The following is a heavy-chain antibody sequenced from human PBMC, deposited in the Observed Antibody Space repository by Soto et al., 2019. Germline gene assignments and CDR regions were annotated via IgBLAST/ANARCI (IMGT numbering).Heavy chain of an antibody. CDR3: ARYLRYLEYDYVWGSYLLLSWFDP. Sequence: SVNVSCKASGGTFSSYAISWVRQAPGQGLELMGGIIPIFGTANYAQKFQGRVTITADESTSTAYMELSSLRSEYTAVYYCARYLRYLEYDYVWGSYLLLSWFDPWGQRTLVTVS. CDR1: GGTFSSYA. J-gene: IGHJ5*01. D-gene: IGHD3-16*01. V-gene: IGHV1-69*01. CDR2: IIPIFGTA.